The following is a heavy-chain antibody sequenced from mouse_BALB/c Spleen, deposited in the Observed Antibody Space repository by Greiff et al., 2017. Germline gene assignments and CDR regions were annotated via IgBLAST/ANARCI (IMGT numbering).Heavy chain of an antibody. CDR1: GFSLTGYG. V-gene: IGHV2-6-7*02. CDR3: ARDSMITTSGHYFDY. CDR2: IWGDGST. D-gene: IGHD2-4*01. J-gene: IGHJ2*01. Sequence: VKLQESGPGLVAPSQSLSITCTVSGFSLTGYGVNWVRQPPGKGLEWLGMIWGDGSTDYNSALKSRLSISKDNAKSQVFLKMNSLQTDDTARYYCARDSMITTSGHYFDYWGQGTTLTVSS.